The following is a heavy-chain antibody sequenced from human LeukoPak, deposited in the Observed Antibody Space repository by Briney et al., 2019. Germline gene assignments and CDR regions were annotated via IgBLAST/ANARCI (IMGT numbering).Heavy chain of an antibody. D-gene: IGHD3-10*01. CDR3: ARLRFGELSYFDY. CDR1: GYSFTSYW. V-gene: IGHV5-51*01. Sequence: GESLKISCRGSGYSFTSYWIGWVRQMPGKGLGWMGSIYPGDSDTRYSPSFQGQVTISADKSISTAYLQWSSLKASDTAMYYCARLRFGELSYFDYWGQGTLVTVSS. J-gene: IGHJ4*02. CDR2: IYPGDSDT.